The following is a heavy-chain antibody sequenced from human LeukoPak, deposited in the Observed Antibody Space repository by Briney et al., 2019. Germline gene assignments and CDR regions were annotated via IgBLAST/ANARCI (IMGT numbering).Heavy chain of an antibody. CDR1: GGSISSYY. CDR2: IYYSGST. CDR3: ARGRVAAAGANYYYYGMDV. V-gene: IGHV4-59*01. Sequence: PSETLSLTCTVSGGSISSYYWSWIRQPPGKGLEWIGYIYYSGSTNYNPSLKSRVTISVDTSKNQFSLKLSSVTAADTAVYYCARGRVAAAGANYYYYGMDVWGQGTTVTVSS. J-gene: IGHJ6*02. D-gene: IGHD6-13*01.